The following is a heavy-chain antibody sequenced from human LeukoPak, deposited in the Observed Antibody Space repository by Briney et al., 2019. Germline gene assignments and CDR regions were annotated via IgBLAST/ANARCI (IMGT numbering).Heavy chain of an antibody. CDR1: GFTFNSYA. J-gene: IGHJ4*02. Sequence: GGSLRLSCAASGFTFNSYAMNWVRQAPGKGLEWVSAISGSGSTTYYADSVKGRFTISRDNSKNTLHLQMNTLRAEDTAVYYCAKAAVPGTKYYFDYWGQGTLVTVSS. V-gene: IGHV3-23*01. CDR3: AKAAVPGTKYYFDY. CDR2: ISGSGSTT. D-gene: IGHD2-8*01.